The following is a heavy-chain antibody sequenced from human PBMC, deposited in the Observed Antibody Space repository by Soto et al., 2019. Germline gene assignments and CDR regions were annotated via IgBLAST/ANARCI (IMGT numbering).Heavy chain of an antibody. J-gene: IGHJ6*02. CDR2: IKQDGSEK. D-gene: IGHD3-22*01. CDR1: GFTFSSYW. V-gene: IGHV3-7*05. Sequence: PGGSLRLSCAASGFTFSSYWMSWVRQAPGKGLEWVANIKQDGSEKYYVDSVKGRFTISRDNAKNSLYLQMNSLRAEDTAVYYCARDLHYYDSSGYYVDYYYYGMDVWGQGTTVTVSS. CDR3: ARDLHYYDSSGYYVDYYYYGMDV.